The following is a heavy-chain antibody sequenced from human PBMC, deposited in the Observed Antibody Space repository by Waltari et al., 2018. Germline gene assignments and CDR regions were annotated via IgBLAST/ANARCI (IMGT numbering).Heavy chain of an antibody. Sequence: QVQLQESGPGLVKPSETLSLTCTVSGGSISSYYWRWIRQPPGKGLEWIGNIYYSGSTNYNPPHKCRFTTAGDTSKNQFSLKLSSVTAADTAVYYCAGSQLAAAPYYCDYWGQGTLVTVSS. J-gene: IGHJ4*02. D-gene: IGHD6-13*01. CDR2: IYYSGST. V-gene: IGHV4-59*01. CDR3: AGSQLAAAPYYCDY. CDR1: GGSISSYY.